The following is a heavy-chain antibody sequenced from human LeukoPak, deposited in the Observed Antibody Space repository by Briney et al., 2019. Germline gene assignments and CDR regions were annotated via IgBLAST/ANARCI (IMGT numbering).Heavy chain of an antibody. CDR1: GFTFSDYY. CDR2: IRYDGSNK. D-gene: IGHD3-10*01. CDR3: AKDSGRLWFGELLTNAFDI. J-gene: IGHJ3*02. Sequence: GGSLRLSCAASGFTFSDYYMSWIRQAPGKGLEWVAFIRYDGSNKYYADSVKGRFTISRDNSKNTLYLQMNSLRAEDTAVYYCAKDSGRLWFGELLTNAFDIWGQGTMVTVSS. V-gene: IGHV3-30*02.